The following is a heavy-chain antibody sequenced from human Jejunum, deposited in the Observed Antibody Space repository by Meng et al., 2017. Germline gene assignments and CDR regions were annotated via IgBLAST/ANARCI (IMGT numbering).Heavy chain of an antibody. Sequence: QVQLLKSGSELKEPGASVKVSCKASGYTFTSYAINWLRQAPGQGPEWMGWINTNNGNPTYAQGFTGRFVFSLDTSVSTAYVQISSLKVEDTAMYYCARDNYDTASRFDYWGQGTLVTVSS. J-gene: IGHJ4*02. CDR2: INTNNGNP. CDR3: ARDNYDTASRFDY. V-gene: IGHV7-4-1*02. CDR1: GYTFTSYA. D-gene: IGHD3-22*01.